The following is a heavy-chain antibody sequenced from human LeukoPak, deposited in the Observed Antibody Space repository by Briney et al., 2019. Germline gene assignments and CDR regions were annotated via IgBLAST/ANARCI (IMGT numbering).Heavy chain of an antibody. CDR3: ARAGNILTGYRNWFDP. D-gene: IGHD3-9*01. Sequence: ASVKVSCKASGYTFTSYGISWVRQAPGQGLEWMGWISAYNGNTNYAQKLQGRVTMTRDTSISTAYMELSRLRSDDTAVYYCARAGNILTGYRNWFDPWGQGTLVTVSS. J-gene: IGHJ5*02. CDR2: ISAYNGNT. CDR1: GYTFTSYG. V-gene: IGHV1-18*01.